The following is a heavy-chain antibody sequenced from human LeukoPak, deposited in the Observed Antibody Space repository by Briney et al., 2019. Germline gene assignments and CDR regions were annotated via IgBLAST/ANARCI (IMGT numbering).Heavy chain of an antibody. D-gene: IGHD3-22*01. Sequence: AGSLRLSCAASGFTFSSYGMHWVRQAPGQGLERVAFIRYDGSNKYYADSVKGRFTISRDNSKNTLYLQMNSLRAEDTAVYYCANDAKYYDSSGYYSEFDYWGQGTLVTVSS. CDR2: IRYDGSNK. J-gene: IGHJ4*02. CDR1: GFTFSSYG. CDR3: ANDAKYYDSSGYYSEFDY. V-gene: IGHV3-30*02.